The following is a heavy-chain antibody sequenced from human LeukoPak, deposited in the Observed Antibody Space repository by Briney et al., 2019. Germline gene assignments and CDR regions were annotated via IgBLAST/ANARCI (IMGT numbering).Heavy chain of an antibody. D-gene: IGHD6-13*01. CDR1: GGSISSSSYY. J-gene: IGHJ4*02. Sequence: SETLSLTCTVSGGSISSSSYYWGWIRQPPGKGLEWIGSIYYSGSTYYNPSLKSRVTISVDTSKNQFSLKLSSVTAADTAVYYCARLGYLLFDYWGQGTLVTVSS. V-gene: IGHV4-39*07. CDR3: ARLGYLLFDY. CDR2: IYYSGST.